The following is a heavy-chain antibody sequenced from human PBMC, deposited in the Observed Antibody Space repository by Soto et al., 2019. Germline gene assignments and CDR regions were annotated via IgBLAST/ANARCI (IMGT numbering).Heavy chain of an antibody. V-gene: IGHV3-23*01. CDR2: ISGSGGST. D-gene: IGHD2-15*01. CDR3: AKDDGRDIVVVVAATRGPFDY. J-gene: IGHJ4*02. CDR1: GFTFSSYA. Sequence: GGSLRLSCAASGFTFSSYAMSWVRQAPGKGLEWVSAISGSGGSTYYADSVKGRFTISRDNSKNTLYLQMNSLRAEDTAVYYCAKDDGRDIVVVVAATRGPFDYWGQGTLVTVSS.